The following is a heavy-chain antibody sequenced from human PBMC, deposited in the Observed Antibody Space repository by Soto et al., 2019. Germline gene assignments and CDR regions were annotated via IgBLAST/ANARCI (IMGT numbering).Heavy chain of an antibody. J-gene: IGHJ1*01. V-gene: IGHV1-18*01. Sequence: QVQLVQSGAEVKKPGASVKVSCKASGYTSTDNGFNWVRQAPGQGLEWMGWISAHNGNTNYAQTLQGRVTMTTDTSTSTADMELRSLRSDDTAVYYCVRDSPGYCSSTSCYGVFQYWGQGTLVTVSS. CDR2: ISAHNGNT. CDR1: GYTSTDNG. D-gene: IGHD2-2*03. CDR3: VRDSPGYCSSTSCYGVFQY.